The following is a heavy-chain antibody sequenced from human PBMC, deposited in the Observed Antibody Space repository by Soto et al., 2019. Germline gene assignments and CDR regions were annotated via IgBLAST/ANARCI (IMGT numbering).Heavy chain of an antibody. J-gene: IGHJ6*03. Sequence: QVQLVQSGAEVKKPGASVKVSCKASGYTFTSYGICWVRQAPGQGLEWMGWISAYNGNTNYAQKLQGRVTMTTDTSTSTAYMELRSLRSDDTAVYYCARGYCSGGSCSSLYMDVWGKGTTVTVSS. V-gene: IGHV1-18*01. CDR2: ISAYNGNT. CDR3: ARGYCSGGSCSSLYMDV. CDR1: GYTFTSYG. D-gene: IGHD2-15*01.